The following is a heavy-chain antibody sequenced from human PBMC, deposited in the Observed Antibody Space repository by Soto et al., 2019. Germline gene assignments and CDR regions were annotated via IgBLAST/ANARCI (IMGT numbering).Heavy chain of an antibody. V-gene: IGHV3-23*01. J-gene: IGHJ5*02. CDR2: ASGSGGST. D-gene: IGHD4-4*01. Sequence: GGSLRLSCAASGFSFSSYAMSWVRQTPGKGLEWISTASGSGGSTYYADSVKGRFTISRDNSKNTLSLQMNNLRAEDTALYYCAKAANYNNPPYNWFDPWGQGTLVTVSS. CDR1: GFSFSSYA. CDR3: AKAANYNNPPYNWFDP.